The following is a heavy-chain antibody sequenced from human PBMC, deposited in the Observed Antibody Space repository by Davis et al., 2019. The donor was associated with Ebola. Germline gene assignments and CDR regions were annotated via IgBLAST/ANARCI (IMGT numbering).Heavy chain of an antibody. D-gene: IGHD5-24*01. CDR1: GGSISSYY. V-gene: IGHV4-59*12. J-gene: IGHJ4*02. CDR2: IYYSGST. Sequence: SETLSLTCTVSGGSISSYYWSWIRQPPGKGLEWIGYIYYSGSTYYNPSLKSRVTISVDTSKNQFSLKLSSVTAADTAVYYCARDHGYNFVIDYWGQGTLVTVSS. CDR3: ARDHGYNFVIDY.